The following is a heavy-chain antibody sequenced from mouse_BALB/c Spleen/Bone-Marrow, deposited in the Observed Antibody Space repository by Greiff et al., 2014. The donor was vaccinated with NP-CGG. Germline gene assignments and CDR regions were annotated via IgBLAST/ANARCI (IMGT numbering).Heavy chain of an antibody. D-gene: IGHD1-1*01. CDR3: ARSAFYGSSYGAMDY. CDR2: IYPGDGDA. Sequence: VKLVESGPELVKPGASVKISCTGSGYAFSSSWMNWVKQRPGQGLEWIGRIYPGDGDANSNGRFKGKATLTADRSSNTAYMQLSCLTSVDSAVYFCARSAFYGSSYGAMDYWGQGTSVTVSS. J-gene: IGHJ4*01. V-gene: IGHV1-82*01. CDR1: GYAFSSSW.